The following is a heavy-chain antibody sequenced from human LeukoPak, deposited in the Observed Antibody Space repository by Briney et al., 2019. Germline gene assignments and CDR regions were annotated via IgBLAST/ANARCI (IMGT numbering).Heavy chain of an antibody. CDR2: IYPGDSDT. CDR3: ARRTPEYTNRWYFDL. J-gene: IGHJ2*01. CDR1: GYSFTSYW. Sequence: GESLKISCKGSGYSFTSYWIGWVRQLPGKGLEWMGIIYPGDSDTRYSPSFQGQVTISADKSINTAFVQWSSLKASDTAIYYCARRTPEYTNRWYFDLWGRGALVTVSS. V-gene: IGHV5-51*01. D-gene: IGHD6-6*01.